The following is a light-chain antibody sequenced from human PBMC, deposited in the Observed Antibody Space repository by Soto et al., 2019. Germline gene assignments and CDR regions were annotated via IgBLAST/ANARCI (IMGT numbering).Light chain of an antibody. CDR1: SSDGGGYNY. Sequence: HSALTQPASVSGSPGQSITISCTGTSSDGGGYNYVSWYQQHPGKAPKLMIYEVSNRPSGVSNRFSGSKSGNTASLTISGLQAEDEADYYCSSYTSSSTRVFGGGTKLTVL. CDR3: SSYTSSSTRV. V-gene: IGLV2-14*01. CDR2: EVS. J-gene: IGLJ3*02.